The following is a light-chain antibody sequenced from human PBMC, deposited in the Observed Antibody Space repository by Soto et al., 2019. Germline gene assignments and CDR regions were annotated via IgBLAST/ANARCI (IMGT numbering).Light chain of an antibody. CDR3: QQRSTWPPFT. J-gene: IGKJ3*01. Sequence: EIVLTQSPGTLSLSPGERATLSCRASQSVYNNYLAWYQHKPGQAPRLLIYAASSRATGIPDRFSGSGSGTDFTLTIGSLEPEDFAVYYGQQRSTWPPFTFGPGTKVDIK. CDR2: AAS. V-gene: IGKV3D-20*02. CDR1: QSVYNNY.